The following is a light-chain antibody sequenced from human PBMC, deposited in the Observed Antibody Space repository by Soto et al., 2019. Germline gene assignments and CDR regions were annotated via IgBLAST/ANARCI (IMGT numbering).Light chain of an antibody. CDR3: QQYSTYSGT. CDR2: DAS. CDR1: QTITTW. Sequence: DIQMTQSPSTLSASVGDRVTITFRASQTITTWLAWYQQKPGKAPELLIYDASRLQSGVPPRFSGSGFGTEFSLTISGLQPDDSATYYCQQYSTYSGTFGQGTKVDI. J-gene: IGKJ1*01. V-gene: IGKV1-5*01.